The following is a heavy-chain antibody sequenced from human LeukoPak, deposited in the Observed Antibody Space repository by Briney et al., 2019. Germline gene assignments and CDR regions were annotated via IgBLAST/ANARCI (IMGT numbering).Heavy chain of an antibody. CDR3: ARGGIFVVVPPGDYGMDV. V-gene: IGHV4-4*07. D-gene: IGHD3-3*02. J-gene: IGHJ6*02. Sequence: SETLSLTCTVSGGSTSGYYWSWIRQPAGKGLEWIGRVHSGDNSDSIPSLKSRLAMSLDTSKNQFSLELRSVTAADTAVYYCARGGIFVVVPPGDYGMDVWGQGTTVTVSS. CDR1: GGSTSGYY. CDR2: VHSGDNS.